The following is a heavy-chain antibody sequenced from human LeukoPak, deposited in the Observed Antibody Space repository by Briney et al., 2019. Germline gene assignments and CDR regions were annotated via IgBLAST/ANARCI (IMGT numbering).Heavy chain of an antibody. D-gene: IGHD3-16*02. J-gene: IGHJ5*02. CDR1: GGSISSYY. CDR2: IYYNGST. V-gene: IGHV4-59*01. CDR3: ARNDYIWGSYRPENWFDP. Sequence: PSETLSLTCTVSGGSISSYYWSWIRQPPGKGLEWIGYIYYNGSTNYNPSLKSRVTISVDTSKNQFSLKLSSVSAADTAVYYCARNDYIWGSYRPENWFDPWGQGTLVTVSS.